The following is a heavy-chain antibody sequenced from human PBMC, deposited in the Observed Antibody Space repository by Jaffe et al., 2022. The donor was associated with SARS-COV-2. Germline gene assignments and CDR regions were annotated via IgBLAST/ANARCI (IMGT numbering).Heavy chain of an antibody. CDR2: ISYDGSNK. D-gene: IGHD2-15*01. CDR3: ARDPSSRGGLFDY. J-gene: IGHJ4*02. V-gene: IGHV3-30-3*01. Sequence: QVQLVESGGGVVQPGRSLRLSCAASGFTFSSYAMHWVRQAPGKGLEWVAVISYDGSNKYYADSVKGRFTISRDNSKNTLYLQMNSLRAEDTAVYYCARDPSSRGGLFDYWGQGTLVTVSS. CDR1: GFTFSSYA.